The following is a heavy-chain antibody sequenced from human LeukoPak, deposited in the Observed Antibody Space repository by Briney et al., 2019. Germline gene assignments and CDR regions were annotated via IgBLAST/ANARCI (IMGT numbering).Heavy chain of an antibody. V-gene: IGHV3-23*01. CDR2: ISGSGGST. CDR1: GFTFSNAW. CDR3: AKDASLGQQLFFGNWFDP. J-gene: IGHJ5*02. D-gene: IGHD6-13*01. Sequence: GGSLRLSCAASGFTFSNAWMSWVRQAPGKGLEWVSIISGSGGSTYYADSVKGRFTISRDNSKNTLYLQMNSLRAEDTAVYYCAKDASLGQQLFFGNWFDPWGQGTLVTVSS.